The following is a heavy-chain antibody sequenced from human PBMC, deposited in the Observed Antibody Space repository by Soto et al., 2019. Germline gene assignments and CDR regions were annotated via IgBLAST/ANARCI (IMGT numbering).Heavy chain of an antibody. V-gene: IGHV4-34*01. D-gene: IGHD6-19*01. J-gene: IGHJ4*02. CDR1: GGSFSGYY. CDR3: ARGYGSNFDY. CDR2: INHSGST. Sequence: QVQLQQWGAGLLKPSETLSLTCAVYGGSFSGYYWSWIRQPPGKGLEWIGEINHSGSTNSNPSLKSRVTISVDTSKNQFSLKLSSVTAADTAVYYCARGYGSNFDYWGQGTLVTVSS.